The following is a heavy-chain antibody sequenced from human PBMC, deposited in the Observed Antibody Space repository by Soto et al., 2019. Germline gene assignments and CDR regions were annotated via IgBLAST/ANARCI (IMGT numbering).Heavy chain of an antibody. J-gene: IGHJ6*02. CDR2: INWNGGST. CDR3: ESGIVGATTYGMDV. V-gene: IGHV3-20*04. CDR1: GFTFDDYG. D-gene: IGHD1-26*01. Sequence: EVQLVESGGGVVRPGGSLRLSCAASGFTFDDYGLSWVRQAPGKGLEWVSGINWNGGSTRYADSVKGRFTISRDNAKNSLYLQMNSLRAEDTALYYCESGIVGATTYGMDVWGQGTTVTVSS.